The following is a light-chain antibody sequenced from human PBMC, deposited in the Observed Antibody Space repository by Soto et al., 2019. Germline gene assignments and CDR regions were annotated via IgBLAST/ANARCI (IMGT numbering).Light chain of an antibody. Sequence: IQLTQSPSSPSASVGDRVTITCRASHGIGSYLAWYQQKPGEAPKLLIFAASTLQSGVPSRFSGSGSGTDFTLTISSLQAEDFATYYCQQLSTYPSTFGGGTKVDI. V-gene: IGKV1-9*01. CDR3: QQLSTYPST. CDR1: HGIGSY. CDR2: AAS. J-gene: IGKJ4*01.